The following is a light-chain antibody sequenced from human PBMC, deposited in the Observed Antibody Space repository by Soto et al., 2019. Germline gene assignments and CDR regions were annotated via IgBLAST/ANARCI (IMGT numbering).Light chain of an antibody. CDR3: SSYSTSYFYF. CDR1: SSDVGGYNY. J-gene: IGLJ1*01. V-gene: IGLV2-14*01. Sequence: QSALTQPASVSGSPGQSITISCTGTSSDVGGYNYVSWYQQHPGKAPKLMIYEVSNRPSGVSNRFSGSKSGNTASLTISGLRDEDEADYYCSSYSTSYFYFFGSGTKLTVL. CDR2: EVS.